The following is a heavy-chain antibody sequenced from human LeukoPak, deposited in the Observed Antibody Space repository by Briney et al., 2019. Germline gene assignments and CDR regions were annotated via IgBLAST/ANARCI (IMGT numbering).Heavy chain of an antibody. CDR1: GFTFSSYS. V-gene: IGHV3-21*01. CDR2: ISSSSSYI. Sequence: GGSLRPSCAASGFTFSSYSMNWVRQAPEKGLEWVSSISSSSSYIYYADSVKGRFTISRDNAKNSLYLQMNSLRAEDTAVYYCARNRGYCSGGSCYSDYRGQGTLVTVSS. D-gene: IGHD2-15*01. CDR3: ARNRGYCSGGSCYSDY. J-gene: IGHJ4*02.